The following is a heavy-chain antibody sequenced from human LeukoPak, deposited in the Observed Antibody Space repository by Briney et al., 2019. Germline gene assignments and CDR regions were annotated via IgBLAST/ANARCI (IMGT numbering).Heavy chain of an antibody. V-gene: IGHV3-53*05. Sequence: GGSLRLSCAASGFIVSSNYMSWVRQAPGKGLEWVSVIYTGGSTYYADSVKGRFTISRDNSKSTLYLQMNSLRVEDTAVYYCARDQGYSSSSEVWFDPWGQGTLVTVSS. CDR3: ARDQGYSSSSEVWFDP. CDR1: GFIVSSNY. CDR2: IYTGGST. D-gene: IGHD6-6*01. J-gene: IGHJ5*02.